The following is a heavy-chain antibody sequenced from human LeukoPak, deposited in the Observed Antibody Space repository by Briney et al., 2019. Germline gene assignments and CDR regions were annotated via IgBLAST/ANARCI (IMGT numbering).Heavy chain of an antibody. CDR2: IKQDGGET. CDR3: TREDHSNYNY. J-gene: IGHJ4*02. Sequence: GGSLRLSCAASGFPFSSYWMAWVRQAPGKGLEWVASIKQDGGETFYVDPVKGRFTISRDNAKNSLYLQMNSLRAEDTAVYYCTREDHSNYNYWGQGTLVTVSS. V-gene: IGHV3-7*01. D-gene: IGHD4-11*01. CDR1: GFPFSSYW.